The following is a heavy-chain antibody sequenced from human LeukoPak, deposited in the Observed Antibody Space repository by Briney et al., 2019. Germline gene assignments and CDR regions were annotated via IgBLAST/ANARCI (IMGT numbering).Heavy chain of an antibody. CDR2: ISYDGSNK. CDR3: AKDDGVVVVVAATLNY. J-gene: IGHJ4*02. Sequence: PGGSLRLSCAASGFTFSSYAMHWVRQAPGKGLEWVAVISYDGSNKYYADSVKGRFTISRDNSKNTLYLQMNSLRAEDTAVYYCAKDDGVVVVVAATLNYWGQGTLVTVSS. CDR1: GFTFSSYA. D-gene: IGHD2-15*01. V-gene: IGHV3-30-3*01.